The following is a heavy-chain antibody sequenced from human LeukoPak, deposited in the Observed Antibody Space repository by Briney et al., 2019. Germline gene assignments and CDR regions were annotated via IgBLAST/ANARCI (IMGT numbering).Heavy chain of an antibody. CDR3: ARWWWGRDYSNYENWFDP. V-gene: IGHV1-8*02. CDR2: MNPNSGNT. Sequence: ASVKVSCKASGYTFTSYGISWVRQAPGQGLEWMGWMNPNSGNTDYAQKFQGRVTMTRNTSISTAYMELSSLRSEDTAVYYCARWWWGRDYSNYENWFDPWGQGTLVTVSS. D-gene: IGHD4-11*01. J-gene: IGHJ5*02. CDR1: GYTFTSYG.